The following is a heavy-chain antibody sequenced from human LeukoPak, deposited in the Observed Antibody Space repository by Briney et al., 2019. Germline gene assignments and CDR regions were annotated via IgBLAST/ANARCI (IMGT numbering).Heavy chain of an antibody. J-gene: IGHJ3*02. CDR3: AKVPFQLPMEGFDI. D-gene: IGHD5-24*01. V-gene: IGHV3-64*04. CDR2: THGNGGDT. Sequence: GGSLRLSCAASGFSFNSYAMYWVRQAPGNELELLSVTHGNGGDTHYADSVKGRFTISRDNSKNTLYLQMNSLRAEDTAVYYCAKVPFQLPMEGFDIWGQGTMVTVSS. CDR1: GFSFNSYA.